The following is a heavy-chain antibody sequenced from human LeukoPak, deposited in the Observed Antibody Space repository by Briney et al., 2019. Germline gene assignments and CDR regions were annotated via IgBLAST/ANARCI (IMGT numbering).Heavy chain of an antibody. V-gene: IGHV4-34*01. J-gene: IGHJ5*02. CDR2: INHSGST. CDR3: AQRLVVPTGQLRGDNWFDP. CDR1: GGSFSGYY. D-gene: IGHD2-2*01. Sequence: SEALSLTCAVYGGSFSGYYWSWIRQPPGKGLEWIGEINHSGSTNYNPSLKSRVTISVDTSKNQFSLKLSSVTAADTAVYHCAQRLVVPTGQLRGDNWFDPWGQGTLVTVSS.